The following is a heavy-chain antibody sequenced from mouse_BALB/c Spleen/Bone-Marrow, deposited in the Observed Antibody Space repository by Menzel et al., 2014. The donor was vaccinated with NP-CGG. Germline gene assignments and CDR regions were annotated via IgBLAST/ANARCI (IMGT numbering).Heavy chain of an antibody. CDR2: IDPANGNI. Sequence: EVQRVESGAELVKPGASVKLSCTASGFNIKDTYMHWVKQRPEQGLEWIGRIDPANGNIKYDPKFQGKATITADTSSNTAYLQLSSLTSEDTAVYYCAPYYYGRWFANWGQGTQVTVSA. V-gene: IGHV14-3*02. CDR3: APYYYGRWFAN. D-gene: IGHD1-1*01. CDR1: GFNIKDTY. J-gene: IGHJ3*01.